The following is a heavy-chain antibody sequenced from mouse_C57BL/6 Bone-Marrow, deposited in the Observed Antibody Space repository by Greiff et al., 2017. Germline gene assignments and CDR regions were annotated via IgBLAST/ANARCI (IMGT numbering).Heavy chain of an antibody. CDR2: ISGGGGNT. J-gene: IGHJ3*01. CDR3: ARLLRAY. CDR1: GFTFSSYT. Sequence: EVKVEESGGGLVKPGGSLKLSCAASGFTFSSYTMSWVRQTPEKRLAWVATISGGGGNTYYPDSVKGRFTISRDNAKNTLYLQMSSLRSEDTALYYCARLLRAYWGQGTLVTVSA. V-gene: IGHV5-9*01. D-gene: IGHD1-1*01.